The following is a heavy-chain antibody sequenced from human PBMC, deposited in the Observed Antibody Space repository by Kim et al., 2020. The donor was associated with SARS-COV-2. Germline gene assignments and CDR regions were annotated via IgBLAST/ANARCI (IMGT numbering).Heavy chain of an antibody. CDR2: IYYSGST. CDR3: ARGGDGYNVGDYYYYGMDV. J-gene: IGHJ6*02. Sequence: SETLSLTCTVSGGSISSYYWSWIRQPPGKGLEWIGYIYYSGSTNYNPSLKSRVTISVDTSKNQFSLKLSSVTAADTAVYYCARGGDGYNVGDYYYYGMDVWGQGTTVTVSS. D-gene: IGHD5-12*01. CDR1: GGSISSYY. V-gene: IGHV4-59*01.